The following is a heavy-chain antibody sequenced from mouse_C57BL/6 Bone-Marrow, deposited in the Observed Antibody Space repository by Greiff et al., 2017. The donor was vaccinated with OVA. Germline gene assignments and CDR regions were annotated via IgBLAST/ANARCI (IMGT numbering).Heavy chain of an antibody. Sequence: ESGPGLVKPSQSLSLTCSVTGYSITSGYYWNWIRQFPGNKLEWMGYISYDGSNNYNPSLNNRISITHDTSKNQFFLKLNSVTTEDTATYDWAGAPDWYFDVWGTGTTVTVSS. V-gene: IGHV3-6*01. CDR2: ISYDGSN. CDR1: GYSITSGYY. J-gene: IGHJ1*03. CDR3: AGAPDWYFDV.